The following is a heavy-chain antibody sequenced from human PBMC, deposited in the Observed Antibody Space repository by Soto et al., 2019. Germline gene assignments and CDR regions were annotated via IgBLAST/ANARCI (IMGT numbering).Heavy chain of an antibody. D-gene: IGHD3-10*01. J-gene: IGHJ5*02. CDR1: GFTFSSYG. CDR3: AKDPAVGYYGSGSYYNFGWFDT. CDR2: ISYDGSNE. V-gene: IGHV3-30*18. Sequence: QVQLVESRGGVVQPGRSLRLSCAASGFTFSSYGIHWVRQAPGKGLEWVAVISYDGSNEYYTDSVRGRFIISRDNSKNTVYLQMNSLRADDTAVYYCAKDPAVGYYGSGSYYNFGWFDTWGQGTLVTVSS.